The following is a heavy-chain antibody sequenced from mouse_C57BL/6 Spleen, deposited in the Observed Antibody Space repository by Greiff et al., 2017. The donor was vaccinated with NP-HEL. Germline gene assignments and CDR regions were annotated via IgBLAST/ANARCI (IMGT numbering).Heavy chain of an antibody. J-gene: IGHJ3*01. CDR2: IYPSDSET. CDR3: ARKGDTGFLAY. D-gene: IGHD3-3*01. CDR1: GYTFTSYW. Sequence: QVQLKQSGAELVRPGSSVKLSCKASGYTFTSYWMEWVKQRPGQGLEWIGNIYPSDSETHYNQKFKDKATLTVDKSSSTAYLQLSSLTSEDSAVYYCARKGDTGFLAYWGQGTLVTVSA. V-gene: IGHV1-61*01.